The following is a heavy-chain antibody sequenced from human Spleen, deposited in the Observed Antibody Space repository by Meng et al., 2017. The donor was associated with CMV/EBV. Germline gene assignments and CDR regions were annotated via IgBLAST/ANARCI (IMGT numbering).Heavy chain of an antibody. J-gene: IGHJ5*02. D-gene: IGHD2-21*01. V-gene: IGHV1-18*03. Sequence: ASVKVSCKASGYTFTRFGIIWVRLAPGQGLEWMGWISSYSGDTKYAQRLQGSVTLTTDTSTSTAYMELRSLRFDDMAVYYYARGYSLDSWFDPWGQGTLVTVSS. CDR2: ISSYSGDT. CDR1: GYTFTRFG. CDR3: ARGYSLDSWFDP.